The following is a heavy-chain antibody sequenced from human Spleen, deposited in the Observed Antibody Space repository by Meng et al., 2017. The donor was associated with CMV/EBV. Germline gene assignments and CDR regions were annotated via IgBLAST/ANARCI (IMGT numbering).Heavy chain of an antibody. CDR2: IYSGGST. D-gene: IGHD4-11*01. V-gene: IGHV3-53*01. J-gene: IGHJ4*02. CDR1: GFTVSSNY. CDR3: ARWKGYSNYFDC. Sequence: GGSLRLSCAASGFTVSSNYMSWVRQAPGKGLEWVSVIYSGGSTYYADSVKGRFTISRDNSKNTLYLQMNSLRAEDTAVYYCARWKGYSNYFDCWGQGTLVTVSS.